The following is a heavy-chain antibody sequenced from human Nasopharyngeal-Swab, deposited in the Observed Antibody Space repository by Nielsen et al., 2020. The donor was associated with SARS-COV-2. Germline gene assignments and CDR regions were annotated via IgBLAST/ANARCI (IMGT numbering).Heavy chain of an antibody. CDR3: ARVGYYDFWSGYYTSYYYGMDV. J-gene: IGHJ6*02. Sequence: GESLKISCAASGFTFSSYSMNWVRQAPGKGLEWASYISSSSSTIYYADSVKGRFTISRDNAKNSLYLQMNSLRDEDTAVYYCARVGYYDFWSGYYTSYYYGMDVWGQGTTVTVSS. D-gene: IGHD3-3*01. CDR2: ISSSSSTI. V-gene: IGHV3-48*02. CDR1: GFTFSSYS.